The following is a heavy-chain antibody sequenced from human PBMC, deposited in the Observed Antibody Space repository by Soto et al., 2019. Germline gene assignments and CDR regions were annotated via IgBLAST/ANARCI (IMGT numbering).Heavy chain of an antibody. V-gene: IGHV1-69*06. CDR1: GGTFSSYA. CDR2: IIPIFGTA. D-gene: IGHD3-3*01. CDR3: ARGYDFWSGYAKMRAFDI. Sequence: QVQLVQSGAEVKKPGSSVKVSCKASGGTFSSYAISWVRQAPGQGLEWMGGIIPIFGTANYAQKFQGRVTITAAKCTRTAYMVLSSLRFEDTVVYYCARGYDFWSGYAKMRAFDIWGQGTMVTVSS. J-gene: IGHJ3*02.